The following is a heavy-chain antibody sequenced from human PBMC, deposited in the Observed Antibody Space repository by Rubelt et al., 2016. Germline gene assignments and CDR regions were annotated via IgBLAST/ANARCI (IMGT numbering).Heavy chain of an antibody. CDR2: PNSGGT. D-gene: IGHD6-13*01. V-gene: IGHV1-2*02. Sequence: PNSGGTNYAQKFQGRVTMTRDTSISTAYMELSRLRSDDTAVYYCAREFSNSSPDAFDIWGQGTMVTVSS. CDR3: AREFSNSSPDAFDI. J-gene: IGHJ3*02.